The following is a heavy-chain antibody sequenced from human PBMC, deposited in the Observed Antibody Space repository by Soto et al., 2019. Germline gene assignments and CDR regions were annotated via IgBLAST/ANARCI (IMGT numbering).Heavy chain of an antibody. Sequence: GGSLRLSCAASGFTFSSYWMHWVRQAPGKGLVWVSRINSDGSSTSYADSVKGRFTISRDNAKYTLYLQMNSLRAEDTAVYYCARVGLRYFDWLLYYYYYMDVWGKGTTVTVSS. CDR3: ARVGLRYFDWLLYYYYYMDV. CDR2: INSDGSST. D-gene: IGHD3-9*01. CDR1: GFTFSSYW. V-gene: IGHV3-74*01. J-gene: IGHJ6*03.